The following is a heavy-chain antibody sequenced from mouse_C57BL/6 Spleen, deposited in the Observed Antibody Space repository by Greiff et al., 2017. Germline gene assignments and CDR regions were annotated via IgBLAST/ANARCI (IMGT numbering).Heavy chain of an antibody. D-gene: IGHD1-1*01. Sequence: EVQLVESGGGLVKPGGSLKLSCAASGFTFSDYGMHWVRQAPEKGLEWVAYISSGSSTIYYADTVKGRFTISRDNAKNTLFLQRTSLRSEDTAMYYCARGTTVGARYAMDYWGQGTSVTVSS. CDR3: ARGTTVGARYAMDY. CDR1: GFTFSDYG. V-gene: IGHV5-17*01. J-gene: IGHJ4*01. CDR2: ISSGSSTI.